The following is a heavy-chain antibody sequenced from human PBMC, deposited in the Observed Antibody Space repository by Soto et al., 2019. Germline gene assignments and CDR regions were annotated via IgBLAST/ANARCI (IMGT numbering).Heavy chain of an antibody. Sequence: SVKVSCKVSGGTFSSHIISWVRQAPGQGLEWMGEIVPMFGSANYAQKFQGRVTVIADESTSTTYMELSSLRSEDTAVYYCARDFGVAMLAYWGHGTLVTVSS. CDR3: ARDFGVAMLAY. D-gene: IGHD3-3*01. J-gene: IGHJ4*01. V-gene: IGHV1-69*13. CDR1: GGTFSSHI. CDR2: IVPMFGSA.